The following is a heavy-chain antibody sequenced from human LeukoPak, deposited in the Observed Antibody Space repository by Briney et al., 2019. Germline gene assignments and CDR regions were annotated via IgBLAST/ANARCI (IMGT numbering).Heavy chain of an antibody. CDR3: AKAGEAFGTGEFDY. Sequence: GGSLRLSCAASGFTFSSYAMSWVRQAPGKGLEWVSAISGSGGSTYYADSVKGRFTVSRDNSKNTLYLQMNSLRAEDTAVYYCAKAGEAFGTGEFDYWGQGTLVTVSS. V-gene: IGHV3-23*01. J-gene: IGHJ4*02. D-gene: IGHD3-16*01. CDR1: GFTFSSYA. CDR2: ISGSGGST.